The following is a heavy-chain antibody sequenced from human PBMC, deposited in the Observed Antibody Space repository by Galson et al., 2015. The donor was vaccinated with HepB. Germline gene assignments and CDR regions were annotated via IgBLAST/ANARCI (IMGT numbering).Heavy chain of an antibody. CDR2: INTYNGNT. Sequence: SVKVSCKASGYTFTSYSISWVRQAPGQRLEWMGWINTYNGNTNYVQNLQGRVTMTTDTSTSTAYMELRSLRSDDTAVYYCAGRGTNYGNWVDPWGQGTLVTVSS. D-gene: IGHD1-7*01. CDR1: GYTFTSYS. V-gene: IGHV1-18*04. J-gene: IGHJ5*02. CDR3: AGRGTNYGNWVDP.